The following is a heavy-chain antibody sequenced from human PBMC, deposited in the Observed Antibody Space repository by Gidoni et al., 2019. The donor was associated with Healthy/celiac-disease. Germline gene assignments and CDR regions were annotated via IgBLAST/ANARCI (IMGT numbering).Heavy chain of an antibody. V-gene: IGHV3-30-3*01. CDR3: ARDRVDTAMVPHYFDY. J-gene: IGHJ4*02. D-gene: IGHD5-18*01. CDR2: ISYDGSNK. Sequence: GKGLEWVAVISYDGSNKYYADSVKGRFTISRDNSKNTLYLQMNSLRAEDTAVYYCARDRVDTAMVPHYFDYWGQGTLVTVSS.